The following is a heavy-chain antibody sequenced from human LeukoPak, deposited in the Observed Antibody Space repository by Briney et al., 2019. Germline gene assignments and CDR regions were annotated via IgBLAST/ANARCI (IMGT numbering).Heavy chain of an antibody. J-gene: IGHJ5*02. CDR2: IIPILGIA. Sequence: SVKVSCKASGGTFSSYAISWVRQAPGQGLEWMGRIIPILGIANYAQKFQGRVTITADKSTSTAYMELSSLRSEDTAVYYCARVGNWGYLRWFDPWGQGTLVTVSS. CDR3: ARVGNWGYLRWFDP. CDR1: GGTFSSYA. D-gene: IGHD7-27*01. V-gene: IGHV1-69*04.